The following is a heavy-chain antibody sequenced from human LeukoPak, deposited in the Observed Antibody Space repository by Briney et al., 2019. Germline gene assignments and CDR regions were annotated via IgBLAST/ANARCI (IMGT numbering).Heavy chain of an antibody. CDR2: ISYDGSNK. CDR3: AREPPRDYDFWSGYYNSSPFDY. V-gene: IGHV3-30-3*01. Sequence: GGSLRLSCAASGFTFSSYAMHWVRQAPGKGLEWVAVISYDGSNKYYADPVKGRFTISRDNSKNTLYLQMNSLRAEDTAVYYCAREPPRDYDFWSGYYNSSPFDYWGQGTLVTVSS. CDR1: GFTFSSYA. D-gene: IGHD3-3*01. J-gene: IGHJ4*02.